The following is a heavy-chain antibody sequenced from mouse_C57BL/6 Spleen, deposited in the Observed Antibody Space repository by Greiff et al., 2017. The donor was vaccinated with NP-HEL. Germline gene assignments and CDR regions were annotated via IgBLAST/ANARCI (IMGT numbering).Heavy chain of an antibody. V-gene: IGHV1-64*01. CDR3: ARSAYYSNFDY. D-gene: IGHD2-5*01. Sequence: QVQLKQPGAELVKPGASVKLSCKASGYTFTSYWMHWVKQRPGQGLEWIGMIHPNSGSTNYNEKFKSKATLTVDKSSSTAYMQLSSLTSEDSAVYYCARSAYYSNFDYWGQGTTLTVSS. J-gene: IGHJ2*01. CDR2: IHPNSGST. CDR1: GYTFTSYW.